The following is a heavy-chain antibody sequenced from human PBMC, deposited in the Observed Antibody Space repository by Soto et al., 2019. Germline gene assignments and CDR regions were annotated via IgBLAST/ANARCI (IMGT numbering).Heavy chain of an antibody. CDR2: VYYSWST. CDR1: GGSISSGGYY. D-gene: IGHD3-10*01. J-gene: IGHJ5*02. V-gene: IGHV4-31*01. Sequence: QVQLQESGPGLVKPSQTLSLTCTVSGGSISSGGYYWSWIRPHPGKGLEWIGYVYYSWSTYYNPXXXXXXXXXXXXXXXXXXXXXXXXXXXXXXVYYCARSVFPWGQGTMVTVSS. CDR3: ARSVFP.